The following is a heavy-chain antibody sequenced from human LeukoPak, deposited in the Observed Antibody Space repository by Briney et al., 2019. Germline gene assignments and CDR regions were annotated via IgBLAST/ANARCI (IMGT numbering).Heavy chain of an antibody. D-gene: IGHD2-15*01. J-gene: IGHJ4*02. Sequence: SETLSLTCTVSGGSFSGYYWSWIRQPPGKGLEWIGEINHSGSTNYNPSLKSRVTISVDTSKNQFSLKLSSVTAADTAVYYCATMVVADLSSPFDYWGQGTLVTVSS. V-gene: IGHV4-34*01. CDR3: ATMVVADLSSPFDY. CDR2: INHSGST. CDR1: GGSFSGYY.